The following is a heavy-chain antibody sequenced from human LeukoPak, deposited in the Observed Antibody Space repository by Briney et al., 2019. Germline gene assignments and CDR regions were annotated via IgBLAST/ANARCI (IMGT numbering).Heavy chain of an antibody. V-gene: IGHV4-34*01. J-gene: IGHJ4*02. D-gene: IGHD3-22*01. CDR3: ARGSFTIIETYALDY. Sequence: SETLSLTCAVYGGSFSGYYWSWIRQPPGKGLEWIGEINHSGSTNYNPSLKSRVTISVDTSKNQFSLNLSSVTATDMAVYYCARGSFTIIETYALDYWGQGTLVTVSS. CDR1: GGSFSGYY. CDR2: INHSGST.